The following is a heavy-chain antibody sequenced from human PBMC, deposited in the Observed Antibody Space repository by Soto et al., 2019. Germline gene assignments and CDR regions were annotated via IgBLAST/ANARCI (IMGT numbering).Heavy chain of an antibody. CDR3: ARDEGIQLWLPYYYYGMDV. V-gene: IGHV3-30-3*01. CDR1: GFTFSSYA. D-gene: IGHD5-18*01. Sequence: GGSLRHSCAASGFTFSSYAMHWVRQAPGKGLEWVAVISYDGSNKYYADSVKGRFTISRDNSKNTLYLQMNSLRAEDTAVYYCARDEGIQLWLPYYYYGMDVWGQGTTVTVSS. J-gene: IGHJ6*02. CDR2: ISYDGSNK.